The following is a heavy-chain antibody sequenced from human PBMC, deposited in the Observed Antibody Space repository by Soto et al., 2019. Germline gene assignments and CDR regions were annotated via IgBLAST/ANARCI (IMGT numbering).Heavy chain of an antibody. D-gene: IGHD1-26*01. CDR3: ARDKVGTTPLDY. J-gene: IGHJ4*02. CDR2: IWYGTSNK. CDR1: GFIFNTYG. V-gene: IGHV3-33*01. Sequence: QVQLVESGGGVVQPGRSLRLSCAASGFIFNTYGMHWVRQAPGQGLELVAVIWYGTSNKYYADFVKRRFTISRDNSKNTVYIEMNSLRAEDTAVYYCARDKVGTTPLDYWGQGTLVTVAS.